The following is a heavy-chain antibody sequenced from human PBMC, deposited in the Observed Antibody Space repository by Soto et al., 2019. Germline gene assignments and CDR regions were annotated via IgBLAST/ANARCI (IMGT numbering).Heavy chain of an antibody. CDR1: GFTFSDYY. CDR3: ARDRIGGYDSPMGYYGMDV. Sequence: GGSLRLSCAASGFTFSDYYMSWIRQAPGKGLEWVSYISSSGSTIYYADSVKGRFTISRDNARNSLYLQMNSLRAEDTAVYYCARDRIGGYDSPMGYYGMDVWGQGTTVTVSS. D-gene: IGHD5-12*01. J-gene: IGHJ6*02. CDR2: ISSSGSTI. V-gene: IGHV3-11*01.